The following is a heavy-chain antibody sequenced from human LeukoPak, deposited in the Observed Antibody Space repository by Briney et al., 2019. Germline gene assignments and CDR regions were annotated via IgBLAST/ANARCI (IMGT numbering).Heavy chain of an antibody. D-gene: IGHD1-1*01. V-gene: IGHV4-4*02. CDR3: ARVNINNWHSCDY. CDR2: IYHSGSP. Sequence: SETLSLTCAVSGGSISSNNWWGWVRQPPGKGLEWIGEIYHSGSPNYNPSLKSRVTISVDKSRNHYSLNLSSVAAADTAVYYCARVNINNWHSCDYWGQGTLVTVSS. J-gene: IGHJ4*02. CDR1: GGSISSNNW.